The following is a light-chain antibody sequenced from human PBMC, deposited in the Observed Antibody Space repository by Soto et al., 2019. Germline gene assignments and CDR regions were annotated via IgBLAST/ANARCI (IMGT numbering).Light chain of an antibody. CDR3: QQRGDWPPIT. CDR2: GAS. CDR1: QSVSSY. J-gene: IGKJ5*01. Sequence: EIVLTQSPATLSLSPGERATLSCRASQSVSSYLAWYQQKPGQAPRLLMYGASSRATGIPDRFSGSGSGTDFTLTISSLEPEDFAVYYCQQRGDWPPITFGQGTRPEIK. V-gene: IGKV3-11*01.